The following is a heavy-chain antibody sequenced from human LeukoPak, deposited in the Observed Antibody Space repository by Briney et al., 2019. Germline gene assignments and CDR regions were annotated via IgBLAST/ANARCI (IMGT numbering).Heavy chain of an antibody. Sequence: GGSLRLSCAASGFTFSSYSMNWVRQAPGKGLECVSGIGGSGRSTYYADSVKGRFAISRDNSKNTLYLQMNSLRAEDTAVYYCAREACSSTSCYSAFDNWGQGTLVTVSS. D-gene: IGHD2-2*01. CDR1: GFTFSSYS. J-gene: IGHJ4*02. V-gene: IGHV3-23*01. CDR3: AREACSSTSCYSAFDN. CDR2: IGGSGRST.